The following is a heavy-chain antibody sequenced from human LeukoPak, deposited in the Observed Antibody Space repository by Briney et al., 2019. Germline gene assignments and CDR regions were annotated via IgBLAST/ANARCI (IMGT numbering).Heavy chain of an antibody. CDR1: GYTFTSFG. CDR3: ARGFRYQYVSGP. D-gene: IGHD2-15*01. Sequence: GASVKVSCKASGYTFTSFGISWVRQAPGQGLEWMGWMNPNSGNTGYAQKFQGRVTMTRNTSISTAYMELSSLRSEDTAVYYCARGFRYQYVSGPWGQGTLVTVSS. CDR2: MNPNSGNT. V-gene: IGHV1-8*02. J-gene: IGHJ5*02.